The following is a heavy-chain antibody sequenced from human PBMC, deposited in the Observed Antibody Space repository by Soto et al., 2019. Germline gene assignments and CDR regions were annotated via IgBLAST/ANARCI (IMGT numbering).Heavy chain of an antibody. V-gene: IGHV3-23*01. CDR3: ARGPINGPSLIGDKKIDP. Sequence: GGSLRLSCAASGFTFSTFAMSWVRQAPGGGLEWVSSISGRGTIIYYAHSVNGRFIISRDNSQSALYLQMNSLRAEDTAVYFSARGPINGPSLIGDKKIDPWGQGTLVTVSS. D-gene: IGHD2-8*01. CDR1: GFTFSTFA. J-gene: IGHJ5*02. CDR2: ISGRGTII.